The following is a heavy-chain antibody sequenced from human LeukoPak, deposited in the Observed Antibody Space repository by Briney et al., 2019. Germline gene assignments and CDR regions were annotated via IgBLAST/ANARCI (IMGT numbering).Heavy chain of an antibody. V-gene: IGHV4-31*03. J-gene: IGHJ3*02. CDR1: GGSISSGGYY. D-gene: IGHD3-22*01. Sequence: SQTLSLTCTVSGGSISSGGYYWSWIRQHPGKGLEWIGYIYYSGSTYYNPSLKSRVTISVDTSKNQFSLKLSSVTAADTAVYYCARVSSMIPRGNAFDIWGQGTMVTVSS. CDR2: IYYSGST. CDR3: ARVSSMIPRGNAFDI.